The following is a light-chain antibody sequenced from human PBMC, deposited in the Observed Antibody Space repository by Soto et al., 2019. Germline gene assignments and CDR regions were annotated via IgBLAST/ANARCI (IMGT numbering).Light chain of an antibody. CDR1: QSLSFN. V-gene: IGKV3-20*01. Sequence: VMTQSPATLSLSPGDSATLSCRASQSLSFNLAWYQQKPGQAPRLLIYGASNRATGIPDRFSGSGSGTEFTLTIRRLEPEDFAVYYCQQYGSSGTFGQGTKVDIK. CDR2: GAS. CDR3: QQYGSSGT. J-gene: IGKJ1*01.